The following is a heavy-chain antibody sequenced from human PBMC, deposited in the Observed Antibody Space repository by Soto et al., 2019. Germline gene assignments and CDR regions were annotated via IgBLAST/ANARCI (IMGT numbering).Heavy chain of an antibody. V-gene: IGHV3-30-3*01. CDR2: ISYDGTTK. J-gene: IGHJ5*02. CDR3: ARDWRTAGTTGWFDP. D-gene: IGHD6-13*01. Sequence: QEQVVESGGGVVQPGRSLRLSCAASGFTFSTHAMHWVRQAPGRGLEWVAIISYDGTTKDYADSLKGRFTISRDNSKNAVYLQMNSLRSEDTALYYCARDWRTAGTTGWFDPWCQGTLVNVSS. CDR1: GFTFSTHA.